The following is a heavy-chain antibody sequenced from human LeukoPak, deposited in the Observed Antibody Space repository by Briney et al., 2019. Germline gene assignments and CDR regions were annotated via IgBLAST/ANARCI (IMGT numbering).Heavy chain of an antibody. CDR3: ARDRRRDYYDSSGYSSEPFDY. Sequence: PGGSLRLSCAASGFTFSSYAMNWVRQAPGKGLEWVSSISSSSSYIYYADSVKGRFTISRDNAKNSLYLQMNSLRAEDTAVYYCARDRRRDYYDSSGYSSEPFDYWGQGTLVTVSS. V-gene: IGHV3-21*01. J-gene: IGHJ4*02. D-gene: IGHD3-22*01. CDR2: ISSSSSYI. CDR1: GFTFSSYA.